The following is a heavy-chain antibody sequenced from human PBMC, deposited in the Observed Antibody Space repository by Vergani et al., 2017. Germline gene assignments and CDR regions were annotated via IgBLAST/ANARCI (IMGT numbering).Heavy chain of an antibody. CDR3: ARHAHDYVWGNPEDGDYYYYMDV. CDR1: GGTFIRYT. J-gene: IGHJ6*03. V-gene: IGHV1-69*02. D-gene: IGHD3-16*01. CDR2: ISPILDRP. Sequence: QVQLVQSGAEVKKPGSSVQVSCKASGGTFIRYTISWVRQAPGQGLEWLGRISPILDRPNYAQKFHGRVTITADESTSTAYMELSSLRSEDTAVYYCARHAHDYVWGNPEDGDYYYYMDVWGKGTTVTVSS.